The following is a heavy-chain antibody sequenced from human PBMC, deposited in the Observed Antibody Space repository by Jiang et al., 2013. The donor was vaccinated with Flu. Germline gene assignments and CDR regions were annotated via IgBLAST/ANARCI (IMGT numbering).Heavy chain of an antibody. CDR3: ARHISLYHGTPPPFEY. D-gene: IGHD2-2*01. CDR2: IYYSETTDYSGNT. CDR1: VAPSAVVTTT. J-gene: IGHJ4*02. V-gene: IGHV4-30-2*03. Sequence: TLVPPPAVSLVAPSAVVTTTGAGSATPPGKGPEWIGSIYYSETTDYSGNTHYNPSLKSRVTMSVDTSKNQVSLKLSTVTAADTAVYYCARHISLYHGTPPPFEYWGRGTLVTVSS.